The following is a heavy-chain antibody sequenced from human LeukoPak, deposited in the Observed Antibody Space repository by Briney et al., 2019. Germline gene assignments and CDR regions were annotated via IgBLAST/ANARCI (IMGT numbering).Heavy chain of an antibody. CDR2: ISAYNGNT. D-gene: IGHD6-19*01. V-gene: IGHV1-18*01. CDR3: AREYSSGWYGHYYYGMDV. J-gene: IGHJ6*02. CDR1: GYTFTSYG. Sequence: ASVKVSCKASGYTFTSYGISWVRQAPGQGLEWMGWISAYNGNTNYAQKLQGRVTMTTDTSTSTAYMELRSLRSDDTAVYYCAREYSSGWYGHYYYGMDVWGQGTTVTVSS.